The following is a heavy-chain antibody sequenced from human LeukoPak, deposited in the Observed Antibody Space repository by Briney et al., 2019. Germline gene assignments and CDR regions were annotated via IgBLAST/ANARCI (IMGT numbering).Heavy chain of an antibody. CDR1: GFTFSDYY. Sequence: GGSLRLSCAASGFTFSDYYMSWIRQAPGKGLEWVSYIGSSGSTIYYADSVKGRFTISRDNAKNSLYLQMNSLRAEDTAVYYCAREGDPYDILTGYYMGWFDPWGQGTLVTVSS. J-gene: IGHJ5*02. V-gene: IGHV3-11*01. CDR3: AREGDPYDILTGYYMGWFDP. D-gene: IGHD3-9*01. CDR2: IGSSGSTI.